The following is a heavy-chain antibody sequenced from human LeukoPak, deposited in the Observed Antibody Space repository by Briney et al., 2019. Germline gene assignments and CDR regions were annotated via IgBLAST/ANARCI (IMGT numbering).Heavy chain of an antibody. CDR2: ISGSGGST. CDR1: GFTFSSYG. CDR3: ANPKGLLWFGELSH. D-gene: IGHD3-10*01. V-gene: IGHV3-23*01. Sequence: GGSLRLSCAASGFTFSSYGMSWVRQAPGKGLEWVSAISGSGGSTYYADSVKGRFTISRDNSKNTLYLQMNSLRAEDTAVYYCANPKGLLWFGELSHWGQGTLVTVSS. J-gene: IGHJ4*02.